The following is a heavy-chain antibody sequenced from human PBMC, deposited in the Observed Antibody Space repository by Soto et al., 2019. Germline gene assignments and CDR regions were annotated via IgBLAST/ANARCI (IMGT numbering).Heavy chain of an antibody. J-gene: IGHJ2*01. CDR1: GGTFSSYT. Sequence: QVQLVQSGAEVKKPGSSVKVSCKASGGTFSSYTISWVRQAPGQGLEWMGRIIPILGIANYAQKFQGRVTITADKSSSTADMEPSSLRSEDTPVYYCARVPAGSGYCCWYFDLWGRGTLVTVSS. CDR3: ARVPAGSGYCCWYFDL. CDR2: IIPILGIA. V-gene: IGHV1-69*02. D-gene: IGHD3-22*01.